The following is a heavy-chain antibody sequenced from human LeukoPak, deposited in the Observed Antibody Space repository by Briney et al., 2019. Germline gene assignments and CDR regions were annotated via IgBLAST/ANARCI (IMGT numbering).Heavy chain of an antibody. CDR1: GFTFSRHG. J-gene: IGHJ4*02. CDR2: ISPSGDIK. Sequence: PGGSLRLSCVASGFTFSRHGMNWVRQAPGKGLEWVSGISPSGDIKYYVDSVKGRFTVSRDNSKNTLYLQMNSLRAEDTAVYYCAREWYSSGWSGLDYWGQGTLVTVSS. CDR3: AREWYSSGWSGLDY. V-gene: IGHV3-23*01. D-gene: IGHD6-19*01.